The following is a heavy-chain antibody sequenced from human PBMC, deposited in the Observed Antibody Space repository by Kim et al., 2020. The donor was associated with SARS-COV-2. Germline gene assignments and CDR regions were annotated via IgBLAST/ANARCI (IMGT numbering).Heavy chain of an antibody. D-gene: IGHD3-16*01. V-gene: IGHV4-31*03. CDR1: GDSLSSGGYY. Sequence: SETLSLTCTVSGDSLSSGGYYWNWIRQHPGKGLEWIGYIFYSGRTHYNPSLKSRLTISEDTSKNQFSLKLTSVTAADTAVYYCATWGAAFDIWGQGTMVT. CDR2: IFYSGRT. CDR3: ATWGAAFDI. J-gene: IGHJ3*02.